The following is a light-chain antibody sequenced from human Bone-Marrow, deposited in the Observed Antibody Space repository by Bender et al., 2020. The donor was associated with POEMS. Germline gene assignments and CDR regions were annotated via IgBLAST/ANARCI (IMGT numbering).Light chain of an antibody. CDR1: SSDVGAHNL. CDR3: CLYAGSSTLV. Sequence: QSALTQPASVSGSPGQSITISCTGASSDVGAHNLVSWYQQHPGKAPKLMIYEGSKRPSGVSNRFSGSKSGNTASLTISGLQAEDEADYYCCLYAGSSTLVFGGGTKLTVL. CDR2: EGS. V-gene: IGLV2-23*01. J-gene: IGLJ2*01.